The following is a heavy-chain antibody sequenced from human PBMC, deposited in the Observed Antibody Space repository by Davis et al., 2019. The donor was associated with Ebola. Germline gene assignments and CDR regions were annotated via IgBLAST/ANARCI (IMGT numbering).Heavy chain of an antibody. CDR3: ARHPSGKMPNWFAP. CDR1: GYSFTSYW. V-gene: IGHV5-51*01. J-gene: IGHJ5*02. D-gene: IGHD2-2*01. CDR2: IYPDDSDT. Sequence: GESLKISCKGSGYSFTSYWIGWVRQMPGKGLEWMGIIYPDDSDTRYSPSFQGQVTISADRSISTAYLQWRSLKASDTATYFCARHPSGKMPNWFAPWGQGTLVTVSS.